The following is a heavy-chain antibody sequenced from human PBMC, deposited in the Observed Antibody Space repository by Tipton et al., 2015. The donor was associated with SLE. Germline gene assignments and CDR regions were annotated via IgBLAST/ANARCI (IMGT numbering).Heavy chain of an antibody. CDR1: GGSISSGDYY. V-gene: IGHV4-30-4*01. CDR2: IYYSGST. Sequence: LRLSCTVSGGSISSGDYYWSWIRQPPGKGLEWIGYIYYSGSTYYNPSLKSRVTISVDTSKDQFSLKLSSVTAADTAVYYCARIVEGDDAFDIWGQGTMVTVSS. CDR3: ARIVEGDDAFDI. D-gene: IGHD5-24*01. J-gene: IGHJ3*02.